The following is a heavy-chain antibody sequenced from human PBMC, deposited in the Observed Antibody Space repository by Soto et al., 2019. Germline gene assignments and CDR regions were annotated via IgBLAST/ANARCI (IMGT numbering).Heavy chain of an antibody. Sequence: PGGSLRLSCAASGFTFSSYAMSWVRQAPGKGLEWVSAISGSGGSTYYADSVKGRFNISRDNSKNTLYLQMNSLRAEDTAVYYCAKGGVDILTGYYRYWGQGTLVTVSS. CDR1: GFTFSSYA. V-gene: IGHV3-23*01. CDR2: ISGSGGST. J-gene: IGHJ4*02. D-gene: IGHD3-9*01. CDR3: AKGGVDILTGYYRY.